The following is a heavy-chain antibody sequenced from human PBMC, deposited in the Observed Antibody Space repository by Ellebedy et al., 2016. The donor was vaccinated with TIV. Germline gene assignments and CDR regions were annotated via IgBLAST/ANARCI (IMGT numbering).Heavy chain of an antibody. CDR2: ILYDGSNK. V-gene: IGHV3-30*18. Sequence: PGGSLTLSCIVSGFTFTSIWQSWDRQAIGKALVWVALILYDGSNKYFADTVHGRFTISRDNSKNTLFLQMNSLTAEDTAISYCAKGCRTGGKCFLIDYWGLGTLVTVSS. D-gene: IGHD2-8*02. CDR1: GFTFTSIW. CDR3: AKGCRTGGKCFLIDY. J-gene: IGHJ4*02.